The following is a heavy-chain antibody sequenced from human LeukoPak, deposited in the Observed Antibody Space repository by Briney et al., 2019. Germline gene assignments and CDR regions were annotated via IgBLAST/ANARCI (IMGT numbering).Heavy chain of an antibody. J-gene: IGHJ4*02. CDR1: GYSFTNYW. CDR3: ARHDSGSTSLDY. D-gene: IGHD6-6*01. Sequence: GESLKISCQGSGYSFTNYWIGWVRQMPGQGLEWMGIIYPGDSGSRYSLSFRGQVTISADKSINTAYLQWRSLKASDTAMYYCARHDSGSTSLDYWGQGTLVTVSS. CDR2: IYPGDSGS. V-gene: IGHV5-51*01.